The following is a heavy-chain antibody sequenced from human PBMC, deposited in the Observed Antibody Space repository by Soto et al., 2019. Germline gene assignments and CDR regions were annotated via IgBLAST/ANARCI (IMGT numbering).Heavy chain of an antibody. V-gene: IGHV1-69*13. CDR2: IIPIFGTA. D-gene: IGHD3-10*01. CDR1: GYTFTSYD. Sequence: SVKVSCKASGYTFTSYDSSWVRQAPGQGLEWMGGIIPIFGTANYAQKFQGRVTITADESTSTAYMELSSLRSEDTAVYYCARGGTYYYGSGRVLDYYYYGMDVWGQATTVTVSS. J-gene: IGHJ6*02. CDR3: ARGGTYYYGSGRVLDYYYYGMDV.